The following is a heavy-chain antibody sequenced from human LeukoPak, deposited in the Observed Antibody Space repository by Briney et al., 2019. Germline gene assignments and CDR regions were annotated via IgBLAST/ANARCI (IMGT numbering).Heavy chain of an antibody. CDR1: GYTFTGYY. Sequence: APVKVSCKASGYTFTGYYMHWVRQAPGQGLEWMGWINPNSGGTNYAQKFQGRVTMTRDTSISTAYMELSRLRSDDTAVYYCARVIRGVIYRAFDYWGQGTLVTVSS. D-gene: IGHD3-10*01. J-gene: IGHJ4*02. V-gene: IGHV1-2*02. CDR2: INPNSGGT. CDR3: ARVIRGVIYRAFDY.